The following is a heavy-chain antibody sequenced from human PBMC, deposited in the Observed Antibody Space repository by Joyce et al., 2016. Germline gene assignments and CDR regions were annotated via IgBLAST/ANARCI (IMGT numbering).Heavy chain of an antibody. Sequence: EVQLVESGGGLVQPGGSPRLSCAASGFIVSSNYMSWVRQAPGKGLEWVSVIYSGGTTYYADSVKGRFTISRHNSKNTLYLQMSSLRAEDTAVYYCARGGYSYGYGDAFDIWGQGTMVTVSS. V-gene: IGHV3-53*04. CDR3: ARGGYSYGYGDAFDI. CDR2: IYSGGTT. CDR1: GFIVSSNY. J-gene: IGHJ3*02. D-gene: IGHD5-18*01.